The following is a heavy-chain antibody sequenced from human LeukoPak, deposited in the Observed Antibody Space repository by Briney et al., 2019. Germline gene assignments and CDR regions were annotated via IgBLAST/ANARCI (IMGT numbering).Heavy chain of an antibody. CDR2: ISSSSSSYI. D-gene: IGHD4-17*01. V-gene: IGHV3-21*01. J-gene: IGHJ4*02. CDR1: GFTFSSYS. Sequence: PGGSLRLSCAASGFTFSSYSMNWVRQAPGKGLEWVSSISSSSSSYIYYADSVKGRFTISRDNAKNSLYLQMNSLRAEDTAVYYCARLVRGDDYGDYDDYWGQGTLVTVSS. CDR3: ARLVRGDDYGDYDDY.